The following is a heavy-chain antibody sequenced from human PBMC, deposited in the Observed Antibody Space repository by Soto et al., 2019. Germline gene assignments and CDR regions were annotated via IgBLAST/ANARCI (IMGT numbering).Heavy chain of an antibody. CDR2: INPNSGGT. D-gene: IGHD3-22*01. J-gene: IGHJ4*02. Sequence: QVQLVQSGAEVKKPGASVKVSCKASGYTFTGYYMHWVRQAPGQGLEWMGWINPNSGGTNYAQKFQGWVTMTRDTSLSTAYMELSRLRSDDTAVYYCARGPYYYDSSGYYPYWGQGTLVTVSS. V-gene: IGHV1-2*04. CDR1: GYTFTGYY. CDR3: ARGPYYYDSSGYYPY.